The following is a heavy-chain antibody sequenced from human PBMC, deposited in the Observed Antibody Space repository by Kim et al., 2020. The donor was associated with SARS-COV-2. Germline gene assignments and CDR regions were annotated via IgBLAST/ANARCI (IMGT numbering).Heavy chain of an antibody. Sequence: ASVKVSCKASGYTFTSYGISWVRQAPGQGLEWMGWISAYNGNTNYAQKLQGRVTMTTDTSTSTAYMELRSLRSDDTAVYYCARERAYYYDSSGYYYVHWGTGTLVTVSS. J-gene: IGHJ4*02. CDR2: ISAYNGNT. V-gene: IGHV1-18*01. CDR1: GYTFTSYG. D-gene: IGHD3-22*01. CDR3: ARERAYYYDSSGYYYVH.